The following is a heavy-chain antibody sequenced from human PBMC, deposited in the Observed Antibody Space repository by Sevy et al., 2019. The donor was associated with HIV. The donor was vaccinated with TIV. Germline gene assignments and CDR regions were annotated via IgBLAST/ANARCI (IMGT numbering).Heavy chain of an antibody. CDR2: FYISDNT. Sequence: GGSLRLSCEASGFNVSSTYMSWVRQAPGKGLEWVSVFYISDNTYYADSVKGRFTISRDNFKNTVHLQMDSLRAEDTALHYCATTTFRFFDNWGQGTLVTVSS. J-gene: IGHJ4*02. V-gene: IGHV3-53*01. CDR1: GFNVSSTY. CDR3: ATTTFRFFDN. D-gene: IGHD3-3*01.